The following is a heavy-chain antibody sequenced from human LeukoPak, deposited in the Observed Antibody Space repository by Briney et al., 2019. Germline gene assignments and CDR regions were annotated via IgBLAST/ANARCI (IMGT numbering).Heavy chain of an antibody. CDR3: AKLCGGRIVGTDVLTWFDP. CDR1: GDSISTYY. V-gene: IGHV4-59*08. D-gene: IGHD1-26*01. Sequence: SETLSLTCTVSGDSISTYYWTWVRQPPGKGLEWIGYIFYNDNTSYNPSLKSRVTMSIDTSGNQFSLKLSSVTAADTAVYYCAKLCGGRIVGTDVLTWFDPWGQGILVTVSS. CDR2: IFYNDNT. J-gene: IGHJ5*02.